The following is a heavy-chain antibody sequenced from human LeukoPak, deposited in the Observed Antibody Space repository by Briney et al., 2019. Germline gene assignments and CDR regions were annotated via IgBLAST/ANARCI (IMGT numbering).Heavy chain of an antibody. Sequence: SETLSPTSSASDGSISSYYCNWIRQPPGKGLEWMGYIYDNGTSNYNPSLKSRVTISVDTSKNLFSLKLSSVTAADTAVYYCARDSGYCSGGSCDSIDWFDPWGQGTLVTVSS. V-gene: IGHV4-59*01. CDR2: IYDNGTS. CDR1: DGSISSYY. J-gene: IGHJ5*02. D-gene: IGHD2-15*01. CDR3: ARDSGYCSGGSCDSIDWFDP.